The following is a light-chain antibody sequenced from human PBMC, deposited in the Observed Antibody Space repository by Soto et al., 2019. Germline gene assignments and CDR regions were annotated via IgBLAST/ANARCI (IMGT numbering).Light chain of an antibody. CDR1: SSNLGSNS. V-gene: IGLV1-44*01. CDR3: AAWDDSLNGQV. CDR2: NTY. J-gene: IGLJ3*02. Sequence: QPVLTQPPSASGTPGQRVIISCSGSSSNLGSNSGNWYQQLPGTAPKLLIYNTYQRPLGVPDRFSGSKSGTSASLAISGLQSEDEGDYFCAAWDDSLNGQVFGGGTKVTVL.